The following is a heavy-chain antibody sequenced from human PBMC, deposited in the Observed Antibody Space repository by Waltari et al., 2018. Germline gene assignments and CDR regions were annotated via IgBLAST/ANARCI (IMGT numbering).Heavy chain of an antibody. D-gene: IGHD3-3*01. CDR2: LYYTGTT. CDR3: ARHMPYYDSRYYFDY. J-gene: IGHJ4*02. CDR1: GGSISSSSFF. V-gene: IGHV4-39*01. Sequence: QLQLQESGPGLVKPSETLSLTCSVSGGSISSSSFFWGWIRQPPGKGLEWIGSLYYTGTTSYNPDLKRRVTIAADTSKNQFSLKLSSVTAADTAVYYCARHMPYYDSRYYFDYWGQGTLVTVSS.